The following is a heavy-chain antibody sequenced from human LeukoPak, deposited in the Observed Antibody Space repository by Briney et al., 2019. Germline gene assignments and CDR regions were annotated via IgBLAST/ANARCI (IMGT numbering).Heavy chain of an antibody. CDR3: AKEDQIFGVVSDAFDI. CDR1: GFTFDDYA. D-gene: IGHD3-3*01. J-gene: IGHJ3*02. V-gene: IGHV3-23*01. Sequence: GGSLRLSCAASGFTFDDYAMHWVRQAPGKGLEWVSAISGSGGSTYYADSVKGRFTISRDNSKNTLYLQMNSLRAEDTAVYYCAKEDQIFGVVSDAFDIWGQGTMVTVSS. CDR2: ISGSGGST.